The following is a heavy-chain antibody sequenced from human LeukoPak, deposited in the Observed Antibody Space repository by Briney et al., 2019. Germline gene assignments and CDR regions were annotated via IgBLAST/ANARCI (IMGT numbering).Heavy chain of an antibody. J-gene: IGHJ6*02. CDR2: IRNSGADT. CDR3: AKDRSGGYCSSTSCPDYGMDV. CDR1: GFSFSSYA. V-gene: IGHV3-23*01. D-gene: IGHD2-2*01. Sequence: GGSLRLSCAASGFSFSSYAMNWVRQAPGKGLEWLSSIRNSGADTYYADSVKGRFTISRDNSKYTLYLQMNSLRAEDTAVYYCAKDRSGGYCSSTSCPDYGMDVWGQGTTVTVSS.